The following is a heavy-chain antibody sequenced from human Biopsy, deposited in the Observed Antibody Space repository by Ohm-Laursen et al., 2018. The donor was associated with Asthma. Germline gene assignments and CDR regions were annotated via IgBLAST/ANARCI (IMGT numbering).Heavy chain of an antibody. CDR1: GFAVSRDY. CDR2: IYSGGTS. V-gene: IGHV3-53*01. D-gene: IGHD3-16*01. J-gene: IGHJ4*02. Sequence: SLRLSCAASGFAVSRDYMFWVRQAPGKGLEWASVIYSGGTSHTADSVRGRFTISRDYSKNTLYLQMHSLRAADTAVYYCARDQGDSKFDYWGQGILVTVSS. CDR3: ARDQGDSKFDY.